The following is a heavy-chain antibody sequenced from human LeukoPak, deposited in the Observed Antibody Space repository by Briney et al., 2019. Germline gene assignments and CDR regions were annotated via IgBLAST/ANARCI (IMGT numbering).Heavy chain of an antibody. CDR3: ASLTTVTPYYFDY. V-gene: IGHV1-69-2*01. Sequence: ASVKVSCKVSGYTFTDYYMHWVQQAPGKGLEWMGLVDPEDGETIYAEKFQGRVTITADTPTDTAYMELSSLRSEDTAVYYCASLTTVTPYYFDYWGQGTLVTVSS. D-gene: IGHD4-17*01. CDR2: VDPEDGET. CDR1: GYTFTDYY. J-gene: IGHJ4*02.